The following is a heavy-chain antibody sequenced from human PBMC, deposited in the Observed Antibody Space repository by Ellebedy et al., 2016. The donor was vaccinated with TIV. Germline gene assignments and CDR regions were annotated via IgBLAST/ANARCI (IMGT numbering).Heavy chain of an antibody. D-gene: IGHD6-19*01. CDR1: GASISSGPYY. J-gene: IGHJ4*02. Sequence: LRLSXTVSGASISSGPYYWNWIRQHPGKGLEWIGYIYSGGSTYYSPSLKSRVTISLDTSKNQFSLKLTSVTAADTVVYYCARGIEQWLTYWGQGTLVTVSS. CDR2: IYSGGST. CDR3: ARGIEQWLTY. V-gene: IGHV4-31*03.